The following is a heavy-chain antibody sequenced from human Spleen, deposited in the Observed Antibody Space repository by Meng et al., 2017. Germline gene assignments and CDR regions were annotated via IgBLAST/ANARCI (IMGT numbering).Heavy chain of an antibody. CDR1: GYPFTAYY. CDR3: ARLALAGTRPFDY. V-gene: IGHV1-8*02. CDR2: MNPNSGNT. J-gene: IGHJ4*02. D-gene: IGHD6-19*01. Sequence: QVHLVQSGAEVKEPGASVKVSCKPSGYPFTAYYIHWVRQAPGQGLEWMGWMNPNSGNTGYAQKFQGRVTMTRNTSISTAYMELSSLRSEDTAVYYCARLALAGTRPFDYWGQGTLVTVSS.